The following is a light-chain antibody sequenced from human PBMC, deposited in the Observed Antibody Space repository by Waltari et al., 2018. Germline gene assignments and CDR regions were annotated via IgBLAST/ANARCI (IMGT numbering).Light chain of an antibody. CDR3: QHRSGWPPWT. J-gene: IGKJ1*01. V-gene: IGKV3-11*01. Sequence: EIVLTQSPATLSLSPGEGATPSCRASQSVSSNLAWYQQKPGQAPRLLIYDASNRATGIPARFNGSGSGTDFTLTISSLEPEDFAVYYCQHRSGWPPWTFGQGTKVEVK. CDR2: DAS. CDR1: QSVSSN.